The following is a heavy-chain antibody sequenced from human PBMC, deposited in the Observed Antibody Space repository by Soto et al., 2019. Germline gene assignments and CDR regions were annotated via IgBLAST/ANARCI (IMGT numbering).Heavy chain of an antibody. Sequence: SQTLSLTCAISGDSVSSNSAAWNWIRQSPSRGLEWLGRTYYRSKWYNDYAVSVKSRITINPDTSKNQFSLQLNSVTPEDTAVYYCARDSGDILVVPAAHHYYYYYGMDVWGQGTTVTVSS. CDR2: TYYRSKWYN. D-gene: IGHD2-2*01. J-gene: IGHJ6*02. V-gene: IGHV6-1*01. CDR3: ARDSGDILVVPAAHHYYYYYGMDV. CDR1: GDSVSSNSAA.